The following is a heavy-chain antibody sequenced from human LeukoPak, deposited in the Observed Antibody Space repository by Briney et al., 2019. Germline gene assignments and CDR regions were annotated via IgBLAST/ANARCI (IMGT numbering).Heavy chain of an antibody. Sequence: PSETLSLTCAVYGGSFSGYYWSWIRQPPGKGLEWIGEINHSGSTNYNPSLKSRVTISVDTSKNQFSLKLSSVTAADTAVYYCAKARGQFLDYFDYWGQGTLVTVSS. CDR3: AKARGQFLDYFDY. CDR2: INHSGST. CDR1: GGSFSGYY. J-gene: IGHJ4*02. V-gene: IGHV4-34*01. D-gene: IGHD3-10*01.